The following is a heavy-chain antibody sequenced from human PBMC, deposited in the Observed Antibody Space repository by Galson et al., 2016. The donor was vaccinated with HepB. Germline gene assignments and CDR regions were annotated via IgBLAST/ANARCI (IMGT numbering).Heavy chain of an antibody. J-gene: IGHJ4*02. Sequence: SLRLSCAASGFTFTRHGMHWVRQGPGKGLEWVAVIWSDGNRKYYTDSVKGRFTIYRDNAKNSLYLQMDSLRAEDTAVYYCAGVGGYGALASYWGQGTLVTVSS. V-gene: IGHV3-33*01. D-gene: IGHD4-17*01. CDR2: IWSDGNRK. CDR3: AGVGGYGALASY. CDR1: GFTFTRHG.